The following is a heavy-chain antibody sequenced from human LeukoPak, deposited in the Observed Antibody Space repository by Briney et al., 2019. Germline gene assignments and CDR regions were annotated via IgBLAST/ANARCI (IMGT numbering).Heavy chain of an antibody. CDR3: ARAGGRYYYDRQIDY. V-gene: IGHV4-59*01. Sequence: SETLSLTCTVSGGSISSYYWSWIRQPPGKGLEWIGYIYYSGSTNYNPSLKSRVTISVDTSKNQFSLKLKSVTAADTAVYYCARAGGRYYYDRQIDYWGQGTLVTVSS. CDR1: GGSISSYY. CDR2: IYYSGST. J-gene: IGHJ4*02. D-gene: IGHD3-22*01.